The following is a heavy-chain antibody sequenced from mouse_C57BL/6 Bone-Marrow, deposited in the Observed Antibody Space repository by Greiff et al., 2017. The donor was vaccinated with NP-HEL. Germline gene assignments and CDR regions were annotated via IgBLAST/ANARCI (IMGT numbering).Heavy chain of an antibody. D-gene: IGHD1-1*01. CDR1: GFTFSDYG. Sequence: EVKLVESGGGLVKPGGSLKLSCAASGFTFSDYGMHWVRQAPEKGLEWVAYISSGSSTIYYADTVKGRFTISSDNAKDTLFLQMTRLRSEDTAMYYCARYYYGSSYFDYWGQGTTLTVSS. V-gene: IGHV5-17*01. CDR2: ISSGSSTI. CDR3: ARYYYGSSYFDY. J-gene: IGHJ2*01.